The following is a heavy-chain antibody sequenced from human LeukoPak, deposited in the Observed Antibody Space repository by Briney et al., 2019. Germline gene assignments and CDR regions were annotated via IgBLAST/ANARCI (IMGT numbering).Heavy chain of an antibody. V-gene: IGHV3-33*01. CDR3: ASGASSAWYYFDY. D-gene: IGHD6-19*01. CDR1: GFTFSSYG. J-gene: IGHJ4*02. CDR2: IWYDGSNK. Sequence: GGSLRLSCAASGFTFSSYGMHWVRQAPGKGLEWVAVIWYDGSNKYYADSVKGRFTISRDNSKNTLYLQMNSLRAEDTAVYYCASGASSAWYYFDYWGQGTLVTVSS.